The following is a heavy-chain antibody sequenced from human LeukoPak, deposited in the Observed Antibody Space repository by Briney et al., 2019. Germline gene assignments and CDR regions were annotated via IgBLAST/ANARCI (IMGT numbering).Heavy chain of an antibody. J-gene: IGHJ4*02. CDR3: ARDQGSSRTFDY. V-gene: IGHV3-33*08. Sequence: GGSLRLSCAASGFTFSSYAMSWVRQAPGKGLEWVAVIWYDGSNKYYADSVKGRFTISRDNSKNTLYLQMNSLRAEDTAVYYCARDQGSSRTFDYWGQGTLVTVSS. CDR2: IWYDGSNK. D-gene: IGHD1-26*01. CDR1: GFTFSSYA.